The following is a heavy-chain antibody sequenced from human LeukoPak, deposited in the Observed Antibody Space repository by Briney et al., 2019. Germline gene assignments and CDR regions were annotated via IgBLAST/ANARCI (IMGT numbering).Heavy chain of an antibody. CDR3: AKDPRRYSRTGGYFDY. Sequence: GGSLRLSCAASGFSFSSHGMSWVRQAPGKGLEWVSSISSSSYIYYADSVKGRFTISRDNAKNSLYLQMNSLRAEDTAVYYCAKDPRRYSRTGGYFDYWGQGTLVTVSS. CDR1: GFSFSSHG. V-gene: IGHV3-21*01. CDR2: ISSSSYI. J-gene: IGHJ4*02. D-gene: IGHD6-13*01.